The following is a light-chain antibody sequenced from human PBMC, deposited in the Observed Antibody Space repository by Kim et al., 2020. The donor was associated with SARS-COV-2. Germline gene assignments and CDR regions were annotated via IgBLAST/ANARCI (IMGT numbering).Light chain of an antibody. J-gene: IGLJ1*01. CDR3: SSYTSSSPLYV. CDR2: DVS. CDR1: SSDVGGYNY. Sequence: QSALTQPASVSGSPGQSITISCTGTSSDVGGYNYVPWYQQHPGKAPKLMIYDVSKRPSGVSNRFSGSKSGNTASLTISGLQAEDEADYYCSSYTSSSPLYVFGTGTKVTVL. V-gene: IGLV2-14*01.